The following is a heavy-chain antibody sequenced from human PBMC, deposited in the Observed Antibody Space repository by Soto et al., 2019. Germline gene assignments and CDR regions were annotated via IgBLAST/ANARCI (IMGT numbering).Heavy chain of an antibody. D-gene: IGHD3-3*01. CDR1: GGSMSSGCYY. Sequence: PXETLSLPCTVSGGSMSSGCYYWSWIRQHPGKGLEWIGYIYYSGSTYYNPSLKSRVTISVDTSKNQFSLKLSSVTAADTAVYYCARVSVEWLPFDDWGQGTLVTVSS. J-gene: IGHJ4*02. V-gene: IGHV4-31*03. CDR2: IYYSGST. CDR3: ARVSVEWLPFDD.